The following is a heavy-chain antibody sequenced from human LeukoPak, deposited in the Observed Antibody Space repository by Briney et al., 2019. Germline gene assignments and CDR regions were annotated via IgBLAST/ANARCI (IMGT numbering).Heavy chain of an antibody. J-gene: IGHJ4*02. CDR3: ARHSNVDLVPLDY. CDR1: GGSITSNNNY. Sequence: SETLSLTCTVSGGSITSNNNYWGWIRQSPGKGLEWIGSFYYSGGTYSNPSLQSRVTISVDASKNQFSLRLTSGTAADAAVYYCARHSNVDLVPLDYWGQGTLVTVSS. D-gene: IGHD1-1*01. CDR2: FYYSGGT. V-gene: IGHV4-39*01.